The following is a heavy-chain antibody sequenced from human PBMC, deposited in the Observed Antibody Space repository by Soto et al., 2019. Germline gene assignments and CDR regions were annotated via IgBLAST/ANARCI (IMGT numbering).Heavy chain of an antibody. D-gene: IGHD5-18*01. J-gene: IGHJ4*02. Sequence: SETLSLTCNVSGGSVNSCSYYWTWIRQPPGKGLEWIGYIYYSGSTNYNPSLKSRVTISVDTSKNQFSLKLSSVTAADTAVYYCARGVDTAMVPVGEFDYWGQGTLVTVSS. V-gene: IGHV4-61*01. CDR2: IYYSGST. CDR3: ARGVDTAMVPVGEFDY. CDR1: GGSVNSCSYY.